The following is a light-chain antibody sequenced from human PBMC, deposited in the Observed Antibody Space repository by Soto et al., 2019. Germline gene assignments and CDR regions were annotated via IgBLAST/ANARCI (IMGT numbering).Light chain of an antibody. CDR2: ATS. Sequence: IGVTLSAGTLSLSPGETAALSCRASQSVSSRYLAWYQQKSGQAPRLLIYATSSRATDIPDRFIGYGSGTDFALTISSLEPEDFAVYYCQQRSNWPVTFGGGTKV. V-gene: IGKV3D-20*02. J-gene: IGKJ4*01. CDR3: QQRSNWPVT. CDR1: QSVSSRY.